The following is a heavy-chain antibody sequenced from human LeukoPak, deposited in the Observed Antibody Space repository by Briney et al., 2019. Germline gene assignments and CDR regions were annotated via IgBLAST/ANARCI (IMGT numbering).Heavy chain of an antibody. D-gene: IGHD3-16*01. CDR3: ANGGGEGGFDY. CDR1: GFTFDDYA. Sequence: SLRLSCAASGFTFDDYAMHWVRQAPGKGLEWVSGISWNSGSIGYADSVKGRFTISRDNAKNSLYLQMNSLRAEDTALYYCANGGGEGGFDYWGQGTLVTVSS. CDR2: ISWNSGSI. J-gene: IGHJ4*02. V-gene: IGHV3-9*01.